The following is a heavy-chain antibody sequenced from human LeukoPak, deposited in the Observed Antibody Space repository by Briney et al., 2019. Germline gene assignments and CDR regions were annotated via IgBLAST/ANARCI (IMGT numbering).Heavy chain of an antibody. Sequence: SETLSLTCTVSGGSINNSSYYWGWIRQPPGKGLEWIGNIYYSGSTYYNPSLKSRVTISVDTSKNQFSLKLSSVTAADTAVYYCARQVPYGDYVWWASYYYMDVWGKGTTVTVSS. CDR3: ARQVPYGDYVWWASYYYMDV. CDR2: IYYSGST. V-gene: IGHV4-39*07. CDR1: GGSINNSSYY. J-gene: IGHJ6*03. D-gene: IGHD4-17*01.